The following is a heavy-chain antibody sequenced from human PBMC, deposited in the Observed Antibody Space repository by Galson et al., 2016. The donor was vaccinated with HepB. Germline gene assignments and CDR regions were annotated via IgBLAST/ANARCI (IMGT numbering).Heavy chain of an antibody. D-gene: IGHD2-8*01. CDR1: GFIFSYYA. Sequence: SLRLSCAASGFIFSYYAMHWVRQAPGKGLEWVAVISIDGSNKNFGDSVKGRFTISRDNSENIVYLQMSSLRDEDTAVYYCARVAHEIVPRVYAIDYFGLDVWGQGTTVTVSS. J-gene: IGHJ6*02. CDR3: ARVAHEIVPRVYAIDYFGLDV. V-gene: IGHV3-30*03. CDR2: ISIDGSNK.